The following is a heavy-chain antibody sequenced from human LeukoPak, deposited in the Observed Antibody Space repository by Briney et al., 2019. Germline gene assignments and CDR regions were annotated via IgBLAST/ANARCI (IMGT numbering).Heavy chain of an antibody. Sequence: ASVKVSCKASGYTFTSYDINWVRQATGQGLEWMGWMNPNSGNTGYAQKLQGRVTMTRNTSISTAYMELSSLRSEDTAVYYCARSTGYLGNWFDPWGQGTLVTVSS. CDR1: GYTFTSYD. CDR3: ARSTGYLGNWFDP. V-gene: IGHV1-8*01. D-gene: IGHD3-9*01. CDR2: MNPNSGNT. J-gene: IGHJ5*02.